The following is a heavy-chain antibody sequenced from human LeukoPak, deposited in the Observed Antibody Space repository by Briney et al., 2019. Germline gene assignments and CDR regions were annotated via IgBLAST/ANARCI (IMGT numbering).Heavy chain of an antibody. Sequence: SETLSLTRAVYGGSFSGYYWSWIRQPPGKGLEWIGEISHSGSTNYNPSLKSRVTISVDTSKNQFSLKLSSVTAADTAVYYCARVHLWFGGNYFDYWGQGTLVTVSS. J-gene: IGHJ4*02. CDR2: ISHSGST. CDR1: GGSFSGYY. V-gene: IGHV4-34*01. CDR3: ARVHLWFGGNYFDY. D-gene: IGHD3-10*01.